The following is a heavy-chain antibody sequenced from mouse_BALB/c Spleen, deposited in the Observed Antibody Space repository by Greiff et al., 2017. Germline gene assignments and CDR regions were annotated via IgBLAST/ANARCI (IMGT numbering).Heavy chain of an antibody. CDR1: GYTFTDYE. D-gene: IGHD2-14*01. V-gene: IGHV1-15*01. J-gene: IGHJ4*01. Sequence: VQLQQSGAELVRPGASVTLSCKASGYTFTDYEMHWVKQTPVHGLEWIGAIDPETGGTAYNQKFKGKATLTADKSSSTAYMELRSLTSEDSAVYYCARPYYRYEMDYWGQGTSVTVSS. CDR2: IDPETGGT. CDR3: ARPYYRYEMDY.